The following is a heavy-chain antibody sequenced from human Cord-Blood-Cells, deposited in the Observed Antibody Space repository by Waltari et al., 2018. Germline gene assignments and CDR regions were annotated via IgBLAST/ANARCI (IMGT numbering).Heavy chain of an antibody. CDR3: ARDLRGVTRAFDI. D-gene: IGHD3-10*01. CDR2: IYNSGST. J-gene: IGHJ3*02. V-gene: IGHV4-38-2*02. CDR1: GYSISSGYY. Sequence: QVQLQESGPGLVKPSETLSLTCAVSGYSISSGYYWGWIRQPPGKGLEWIGSIYNSGSTSYNPSLKSGVAISVDTSKNQSSLKLSSVTAADTAVYYCARDLRGVTRAFDIWGQGTMVTVSS.